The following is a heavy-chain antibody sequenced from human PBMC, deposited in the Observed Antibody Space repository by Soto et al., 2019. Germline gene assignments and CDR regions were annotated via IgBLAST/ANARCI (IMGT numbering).Heavy chain of an antibody. CDR2: IYHSGST. J-gene: IGHJ5*02. CDR3: ARVAALRGVIGGGWFDP. D-gene: IGHD3-10*01. CDR1: GGSISSGGYS. V-gene: IGHV4-30-2*01. Sequence: SETLSLTCAVSGGSISSGGYSWSWIRQPPGKGLEWIGYIYHSGSTYYNPSLKSRVTISVDRSKNQFSLKLSSVTAADTAVYYCARVAALRGVIGGGWFDPWGQGTLVTV.